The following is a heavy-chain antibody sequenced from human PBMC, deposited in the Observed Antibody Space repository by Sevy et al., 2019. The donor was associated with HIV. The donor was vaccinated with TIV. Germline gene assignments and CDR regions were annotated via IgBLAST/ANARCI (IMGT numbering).Heavy chain of an antibody. J-gene: IGHJ4*02. CDR3: AGENAWGRGYS. D-gene: IGHD1-26*01. V-gene: IGHV4-59*08. CDR1: GGSITSLY. CDR2: IYYNGHI. Sequence: SETLSLTCTVSGGSITSLYWNWIRQPPGKGLEWIANIYYNGHIKYNPSLKSRVPLSLDTSKNQFSLGLSSVTAADTAMYYCAGENAWGRGYSWGQGTLVTVSS.